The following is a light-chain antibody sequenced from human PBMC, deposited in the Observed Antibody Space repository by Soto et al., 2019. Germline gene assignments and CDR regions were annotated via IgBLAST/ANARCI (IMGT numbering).Light chain of an antibody. V-gene: IGKV3-11*01. CDR2: DAS. CDR3: QQRSPWPLT. Sequence: IEFTQSLSTFFLYPGNIATLSCRASQTINTSLHWYQQKPGQSPRLLIFDASNRATEIPARFSGSGSGTDFTLTISSLEPEDFAAYFCQQRSPWPLTFGGGTKVDIK. CDR1: QTINTS. J-gene: IGKJ4*02.